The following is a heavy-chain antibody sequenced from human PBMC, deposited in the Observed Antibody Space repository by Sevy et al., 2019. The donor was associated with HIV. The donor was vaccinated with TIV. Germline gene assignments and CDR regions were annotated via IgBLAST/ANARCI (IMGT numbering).Heavy chain of an antibody. CDR1: GFTFDDYG. Sequence: GGSLRLSCAASGFTFDDYGMSWVRQAPGKGLEWVSGINWNGGSTGYADSVKGRFTISRDNAKNSLYLQMNSLKVEDTAVYYCAKDRTYGSFIDYWGQGTLVTVSS. CDR2: INWNGGST. J-gene: IGHJ4*02. D-gene: IGHD3-10*01. V-gene: IGHV3-20*04. CDR3: AKDRTYGSFIDY.